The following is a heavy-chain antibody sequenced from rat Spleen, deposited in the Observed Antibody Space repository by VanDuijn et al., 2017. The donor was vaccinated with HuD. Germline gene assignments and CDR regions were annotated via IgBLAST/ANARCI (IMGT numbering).Heavy chain of an antibody. CDR3: AKDDLPGYNPYYFDY. D-gene: IGHD1-4*01. J-gene: IGHJ2*01. CDR1: GFTFSDYY. CDR2: IIYDGSRT. V-gene: IGHV5-29*01. Sequence: EVQLVESGGGLVQPGRSLKLSCAASGFTFSDYYMAWVRQAPTKGLEWVATIIYDGSRTYYRDSVKGRFTISRDNAKSTLSQQMDRLRSEDTATYYCAKDDLPGYNPYYFDYWGQGVMVTVSS.